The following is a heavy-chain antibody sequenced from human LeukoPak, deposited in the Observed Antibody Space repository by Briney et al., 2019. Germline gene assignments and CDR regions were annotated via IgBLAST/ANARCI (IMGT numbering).Heavy chain of an antibody. Sequence: GGSLRLSCAASGFTFSSYSMNWVRQAPGMGLEWVSSISSSSYIYYADSLKGRFTISRDNAKNSLYLQMNSLRVEDTAVYYCARGGSAVVVTATTRVFDYWGQGTLVTVSS. J-gene: IGHJ4*02. CDR3: ARGGSAVVVTATTRVFDY. CDR2: ISSSSYI. CDR1: GFTFSSYS. V-gene: IGHV3-21*01. D-gene: IGHD2-21*02.